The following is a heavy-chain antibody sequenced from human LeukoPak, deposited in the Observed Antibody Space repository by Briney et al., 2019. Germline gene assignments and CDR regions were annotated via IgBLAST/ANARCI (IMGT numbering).Heavy chain of an antibody. Sequence: GASAKVSCKASGYTFTNYYIHWVRQAPGQGLEWMGIINPSGGGTSYAQDFQGRVTVTRDTSTSTVYMELSSLRSEDTAVYYCATGSRGIMITFGGVITFDYWGQGTLVTVSS. V-gene: IGHV1-46*01. D-gene: IGHD3-16*02. J-gene: IGHJ4*02. CDR1: GYTFTNYY. CDR2: INPSGGGT. CDR3: ATGSRGIMITFGGVITFDY.